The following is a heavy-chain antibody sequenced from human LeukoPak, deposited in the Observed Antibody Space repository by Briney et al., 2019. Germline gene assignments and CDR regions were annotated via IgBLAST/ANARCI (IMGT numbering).Heavy chain of an antibody. CDR1: GGSISSYY. V-gene: IGHV4-4*09. J-gene: IGHJ4*02. D-gene: IGHD6-13*01. Sequence: SETLSLTCTVSGGSISSYYWSWIRQPPGKGLEWIGYIYTSGSTNYNPSLKSRVTISVDTSKNQFSLKLSSVTAADTAVYYCALTYSSSWYGFDYWGQGTLVTVSS. CDR3: ALTYSSSWYGFDY. CDR2: IYTSGST.